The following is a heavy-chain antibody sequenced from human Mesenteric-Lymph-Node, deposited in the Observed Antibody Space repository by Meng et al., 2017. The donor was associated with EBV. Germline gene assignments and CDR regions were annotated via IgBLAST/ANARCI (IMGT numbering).Heavy chain of an antibody. J-gene: IGHJ5*02. V-gene: IGHV3-21*01. D-gene: IGHD2-15*01. CDR3: ARDGGWFSPLWDWFDL. CDR1: GFTFSTYT. Sequence: EVHLLESGGGLVKPGGSLILSCAASGFTFSTYTMNWVRQAPGKGLEWVAHLGGSGSHMYYADSVKGRFTISRDNGKNSLYLQMNRLRAEDTAVYYCARDGGWFSPLWDWFDLWGQGTLVTVSS. CDR2: LGGSGSHM.